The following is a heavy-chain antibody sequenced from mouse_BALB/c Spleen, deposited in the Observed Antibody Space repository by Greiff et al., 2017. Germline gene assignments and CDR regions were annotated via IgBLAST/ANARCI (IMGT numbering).Heavy chain of an antibody. CDR2: IYPYNGGT. J-gene: IGHJ3*01. CDR1: GYTFTDYN. D-gene: IGHD1-2*01. V-gene: IGHV1S29*02. CDR3: ARERDYYGYPFAY. Sequence: EVQLQQSGPELVKPGASVKISCKASGYTFTDYNMHWVKQSHGKSLEWIGYIYPYNGGTGYNQKFKSKATLTVDNSSSTAYMELRSLTSEDSAVYYCARERDYYGYPFAYWGQGTLVTVSA.